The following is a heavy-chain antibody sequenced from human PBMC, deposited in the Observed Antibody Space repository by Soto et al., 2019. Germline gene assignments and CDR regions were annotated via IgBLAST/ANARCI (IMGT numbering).Heavy chain of an antibody. CDR2: ITSSSRTI. CDR3: AGGPVDAPADKRFGMDV. V-gene: IGHV3-48*02. Sequence: HPGGSLRLSCAASGFTFSTYSMHWVRQAQGKGLEWVSYITSSSRTIYYADSVKGRFTISRDNAKNSLYLQLNSLRDEDTAVYYCAGGPVDAPADKRFGMDVWGKGPTVPVSS. CDR1: GFTFSTYS. D-gene: IGHD5-12*01. J-gene: IGHJ6*04.